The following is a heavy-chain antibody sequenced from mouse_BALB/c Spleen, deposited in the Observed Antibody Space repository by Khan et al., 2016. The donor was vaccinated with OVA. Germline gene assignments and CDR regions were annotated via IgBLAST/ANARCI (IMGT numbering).Heavy chain of an antibody. CDR3: ARDYYVSSYFDY. CDR2: INYSGST. V-gene: IGHV3-2*02. D-gene: IGHD1-1*01. CDR1: GYSITSDYA. Sequence: VQLKESGPGLVKPSQSLSLSCTVTGYSITSDYAWNWIRQFPGNKLEWMGYINYSGSTCYNPSLKSRISITRDTSKNQFFLQLNSVTTEDTATYYCARDYYVSSYFDYWGQGTTLTVSS. J-gene: IGHJ2*01.